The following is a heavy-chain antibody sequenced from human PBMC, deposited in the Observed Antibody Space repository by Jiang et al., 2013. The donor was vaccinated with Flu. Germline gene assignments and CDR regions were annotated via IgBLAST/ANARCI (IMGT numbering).Heavy chain of an antibody. CDR1: GYSFTRYW. J-gene: IGHJ3*02. CDR3: ASTSDSVLDAFHI. D-gene: IGHD2-8*01. V-gene: IGHV5-51*01. CDR2: IYPGDSDT. Sequence: CGAEVKKPGESLKISCKGSGYSFTRYWIGWVRQMPGKGLECMGIIYPGDSDTRYSPSFQGQVTISADKSISTAYLQWSSLKASDTAMYYCASTSDSVLDAFHIWGQGTVVTVSS.